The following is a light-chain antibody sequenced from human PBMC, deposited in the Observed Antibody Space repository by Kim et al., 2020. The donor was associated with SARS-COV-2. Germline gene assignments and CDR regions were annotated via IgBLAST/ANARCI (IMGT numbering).Light chain of an antibody. CDR1: NIGDYR. J-gene: IGLJ2*01. Sequence: APGQTARITCGGDNIGDYRVHWYQQKPGQAPLLVIYYDTDRPSGIPERFSGSNSGTTVTLTISSVEAGDEADYYCQVWHTGGDRVVFGGGTKLT. V-gene: IGLV3-21*01. CDR2: YDT. CDR3: QVWHTGGDRVV.